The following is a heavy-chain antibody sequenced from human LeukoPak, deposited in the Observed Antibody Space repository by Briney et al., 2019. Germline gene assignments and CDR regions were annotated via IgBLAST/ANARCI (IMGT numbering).Heavy chain of an antibody. CDR3: AKVDELYYYYMDV. J-gene: IGHJ6*03. CDR1: GFTFSNSG. CDR2: IRYDGSNQ. Sequence: GGSLRLSCAASGFTFSNSGMHWVRQAPGKELEWVAFIRYDGSNQYYADSVKGRFTISRDNSKNTLYLQMNSLRVEDTAVYYCAKVDELYYYYMDVWGKGTTVTVSS. V-gene: IGHV3-30*02. D-gene: IGHD1-7*01.